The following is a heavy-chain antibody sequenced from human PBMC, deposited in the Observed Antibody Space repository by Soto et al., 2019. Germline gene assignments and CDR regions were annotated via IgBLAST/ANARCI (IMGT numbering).Heavy chain of an antibody. CDR3: ARDKEAAGTLCDYYYDGMDV. CDR1: GFTFSSYS. Sequence: EVQLVESGGGLVKPGGSLRLSCAASGFTFSSYSMNWVRQAPGKGLEWVSSISSSSSYIYYADSVKGRFTVSRDNAKNSLYLQMNSRRGEDTAVYYCARDKEAAGTLCDYYYDGMDVWGQGTTVTVSS. CDR2: ISSSSSYI. D-gene: IGHD6-13*01. J-gene: IGHJ6*02. V-gene: IGHV3-21*01.